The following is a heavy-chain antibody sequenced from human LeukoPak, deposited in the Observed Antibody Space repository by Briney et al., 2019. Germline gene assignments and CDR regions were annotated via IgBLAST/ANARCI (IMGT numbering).Heavy chain of an antibody. CDR2: LSFGGGTI. CDR3: AKAWRKNQLLPNVDY. D-gene: IGHD2-2*01. CDR1: GFTFSSYT. V-gene: IGHV3-23*01. J-gene: IGHJ4*02. Sequence: GGSLRLSCAASGFTFSSYTMAWVRQAPGKGLECVSSLSFGGGTIYYADSVKGRFTISRDTSKNTLYLQMNSLRAEDTAIYYCAKAWRKNQLLPNVDYWGQGTLVIVSS.